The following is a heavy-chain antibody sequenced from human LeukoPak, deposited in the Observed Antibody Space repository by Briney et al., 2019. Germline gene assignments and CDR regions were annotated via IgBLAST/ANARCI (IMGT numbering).Heavy chain of an antibody. CDR1: GYTFTSYD. CDR2: MNPNSGNT. V-gene: IGHV1-8*01. Sequence: ASVKVSCKASGYTFTSYDINWVRQATGQGLEWMGWMNPNSGNTGYAQKFQGRVTMTRNTSISTAYMELSSLRSEDTAAYYCARDRTYYYDSSGSFDIWGQGTMVTVSS. J-gene: IGHJ3*02. CDR3: ARDRTYYYDSSGSFDI. D-gene: IGHD3-22*01.